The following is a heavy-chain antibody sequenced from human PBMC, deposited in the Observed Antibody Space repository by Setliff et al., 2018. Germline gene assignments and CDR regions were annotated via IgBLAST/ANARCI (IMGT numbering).Heavy chain of an antibody. Sequence: GASVKVSCKTSGYIFSDYGIAWVRQAPGQGLEWMGWISPHTGNTYYTPKLHGRVTLTTDTSASTAYMELRSLGSDDTAVYYCSRLVRFCTRTACQRLSGGEFWGQGTLVTVSS. CDR3: SRLVRFCTRTACQRLSGGEF. J-gene: IGHJ4*02. CDR2: ISPHTGNT. D-gene: IGHD2-8*01. CDR1: GYIFSDYG. V-gene: IGHV1-18*01.